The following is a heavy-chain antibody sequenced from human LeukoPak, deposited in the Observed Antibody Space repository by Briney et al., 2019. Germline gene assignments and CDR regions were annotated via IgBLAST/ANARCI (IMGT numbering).Heavy chain of an antibody. CDR3: ARARIAAAGTGWFDP. CDR1: GGTFSSYA. V-gene: IGHV1-2*02. CDR2: INPNSGGT. D-gene: IGHD6-13*01. Sequence: ASVKVSCKASGGTFSSYAISWVRQAPGQGLEWMGWINPNSGGTNYAQKFQGRVTMTRDTSISTAYMELSRLRSDDTAVYYCARARIAAAGTGWFDPWGQGTLVTVSS. J-gene: IGHJ5*02.